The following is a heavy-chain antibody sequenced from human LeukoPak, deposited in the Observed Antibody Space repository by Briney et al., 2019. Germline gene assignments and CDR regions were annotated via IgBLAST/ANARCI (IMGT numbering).Heavy chain of an antibody. CDR2: INPNSGGT. CDR1: GYTFTGYY. V-gene: IGHV1-2*02. Sequence: RASVKVSCKASGYTFTGYYMHWVRQAPGQGPEWMGWINPNSGGTNYAQKFQGRVTMTRDTSISTAYMELSRLRSDDTAVYYCARVQLRYFDWLFDLDYWGQGTLVTVSS. J-gene: IGHJ4*02. CDR3: ARVQLRYFDWLFDLDY. D-gene: IGHD3-9*01.